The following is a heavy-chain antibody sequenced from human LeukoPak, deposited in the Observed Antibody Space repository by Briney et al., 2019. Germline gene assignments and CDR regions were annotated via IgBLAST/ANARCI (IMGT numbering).Heavy chain of an antibody. CDR2: IGSTGDT. CDR3: ARGLTSGAFDI. V-gene: IGHV3-13*01. Sequence: GGSLRLSCAASGFAFSSYDMNWVRQAAGKGLEWVSTIGSTGDTYYPDSVKGRFTISRENTKNSLYLQMNSLRAGDTAVYYCARGLTSGAFDIWGQGTMVTVSS. J-gene: IGHJ3*02. D-gene: IGHD1-14*01. CDR1: GFAFSSYD.